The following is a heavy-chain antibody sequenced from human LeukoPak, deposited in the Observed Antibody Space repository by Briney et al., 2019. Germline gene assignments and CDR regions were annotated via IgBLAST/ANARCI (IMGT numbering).Heavy chain of an antibody. J-gene: IGHJ4*02. Sequence: PGGSLRLSCAASGFTFSSYALIWVRQAPGKGLEWVSGISGSGGSTYYSDSVKGRFTISRDNSKDTLYLQMNSLRGEDTAVYYCAKAVNSFTSIFGVVLDWGQGTLVTVSS. V-gene: IGHV3-23*01. CDR2: ISGSGGST. D-gene: IGHD3-3*01. CDR3: AKAVNSFTSIFGVVLD. CDR1: GFTFSSYA.